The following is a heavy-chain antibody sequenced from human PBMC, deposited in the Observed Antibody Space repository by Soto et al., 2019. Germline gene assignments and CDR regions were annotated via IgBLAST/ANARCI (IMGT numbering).Heavy chain of an antibody. V-gene: IGHV1-46*03. Sequence: ASVKVSCKASGYTFTSYYMHWVRQAPGQGLEWMGIINPSGGSTSYAQKFQGRVTMTRDTSTSTVYMELSSLRSEDTAVYYCARTQVLLWFGEFGAFGIWGQGTMVTVSS. J-gene: IGHJ3*02. CDR1: GYTFTSYY. CDR3: ARTQVLLWFGEFGAFGI. CDR2: INPSGGST. D-gene: IGHD3-10*01.